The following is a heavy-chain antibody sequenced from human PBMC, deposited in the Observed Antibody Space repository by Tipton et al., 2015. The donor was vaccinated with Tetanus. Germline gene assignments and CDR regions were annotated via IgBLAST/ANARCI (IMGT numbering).Heavy chain of an antibody. CDR1: GGTFTNYA. CDR2: ITPIFGTT. V-gene: IGHV1-69*01. CDR3: ARGPNRISRAYDF. J-gene: IGHJ4*02. D-gene: IGHD1-14*01. Sequence: QLVQSGAEMKKPGSSVKVSCKASGGTFTNYALSWVRQAPGQGLEWVGGITPIFGTTNYAPKFQGRVTITANESTNPAYMELSSLTSHDTAMYFCARGPNRISRAYDFWGQGTQISVSS.